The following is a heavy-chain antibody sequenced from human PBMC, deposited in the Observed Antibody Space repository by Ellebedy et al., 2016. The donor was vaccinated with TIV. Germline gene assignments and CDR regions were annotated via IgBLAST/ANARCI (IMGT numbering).Heavy chain of an antibody. CDR2: IYSSGST. J-gene: IGHJ4*02. D-gene: IGHD1-26*01. V-gene: IGHV4-39*01. CDR3: ARQENGSIVGATMSFVY. CDR1: GGSISSSSYY. Sequence: MPSETLSLTCTVSGGSISSSSYYWGWIRQPPGKGLEWIGSIYSSGSTYSNPSLKSRVTISLDTSKTQFSLKLSYVTAADTAVYYCARQENGSIVGATMSFVYWGQGTLVTVSS.